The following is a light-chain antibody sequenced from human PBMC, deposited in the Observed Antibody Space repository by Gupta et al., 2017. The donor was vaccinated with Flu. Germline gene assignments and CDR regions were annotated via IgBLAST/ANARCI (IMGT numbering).Light chain of an antibody. J-gene: IGKJ1*01. V-gene: IGKV3-20*01. CDR1: QNVNNNY. Sequence: DIVLTQSPGTLSLSPGERATLSCRASQNVNNNYLAWYQQKPVQTPRLIIYDASRRAPGITDRFSGSGDGKDFTLSSSRRENEDCAGYYGQQDRSSRTFGQGTKVEIK. CDR2: DAS. CDR3: QQDRSSRT.